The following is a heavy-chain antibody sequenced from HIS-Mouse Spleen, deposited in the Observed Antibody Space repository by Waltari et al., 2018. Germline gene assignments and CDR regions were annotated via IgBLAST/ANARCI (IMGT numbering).Heavy chain of an antibody. V-gene: IGHV4-39*07. CDR3: AREIPYSSSWYDWYFDL. Sequence: QLQLQESGPGLVKPSETLSPTCTVSGGSIRSSSYYWRWVRQPPGKGLEWIGSIYYSGSTYYNPSLKSRVTISVDTSKNQFSLKLSSVTAADTAVYYCAREIPYSSSWYDWYFDLWGRGTLVTVSS. CDR1: GGSIRSSSYY. D-gene: IGHD6-13*01. J-gene: IGHJ2*01. CDR2: IYYSGST.